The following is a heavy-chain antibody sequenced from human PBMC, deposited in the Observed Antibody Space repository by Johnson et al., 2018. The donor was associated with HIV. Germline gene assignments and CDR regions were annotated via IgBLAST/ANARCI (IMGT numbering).Heavy chain of an antibody. CDR1: GFTFSSYA. Sequence: VQLVESGGGVVQPGRSLRLSCAASGFTFSSYAMSWVSQAPGKGLEWVSAISGSGGSTYYADSVKGRFTISRDNSKNTLYLQLKSLKIEDTSVYYCTATYYYGRSGYLPPAGAFEIWGQGTMVTVSS. J-gene: IGHJ3*02. V-gene: IGHV3-23*04. D-gene: IGHD3-22*01. CDR2: ISGSGGST. CDR3: TATYYYGRSGYLPPAGAFEI.